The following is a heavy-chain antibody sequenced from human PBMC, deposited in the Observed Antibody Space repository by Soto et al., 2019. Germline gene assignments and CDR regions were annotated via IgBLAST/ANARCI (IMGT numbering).Heavy chain of an antibody. J-gene: IGHJ4*02. CDR2: ITGTGSYT. Sequence: GGSLRLSCAACGFTFSDFYMSWIRQAPGKGLEWVSYITGTGSYTNYADSVKGRFTISRDNAKNSLYLEMNSLRDEDTAVYYCAREARASPEYWGQGTLVTVSS. CDR1: GFTFSDFY. CDR3: AREARASPEY. V-gene: IGHV3-11*06.